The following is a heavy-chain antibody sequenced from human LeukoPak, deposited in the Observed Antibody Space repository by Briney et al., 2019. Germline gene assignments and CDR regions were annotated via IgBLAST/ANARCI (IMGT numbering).Heavy chain of an antibody. V-gene: IGHV4-59*11. CDR1: GGSISSHY. CDR2: IYYSGST. CDR3: ASHDHDYTLGY. D-gene: IGHD4-11*01. J-gene: IGHJ4*02. Sequence: SETLSLACTVSGGSISSHYWSWIRQPPGKGLEWIGYIYYSGSTNYNPSLKSRVTISVDTSKNQFSLKLSSVTAADTAVYYCASHDHDYTLGYWGQGTLVTVSS.